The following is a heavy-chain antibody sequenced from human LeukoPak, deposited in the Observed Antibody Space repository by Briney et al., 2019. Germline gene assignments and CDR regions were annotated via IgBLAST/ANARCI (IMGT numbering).Heavy chain of an antibody. D-gene: IGHD5-18*01. J-gene: IGHJ5*02. CDR3: AKGAGGFSYYNWFDP. V-gene: IGHV4-59*12. Sequence: GNTKHNPSLKSRVTISIDTSRNQFSLKLSSVTAADTAIYYCAKGAGGFSYYNWFDPWGQGTLVTVSS. CDR2: GNT.